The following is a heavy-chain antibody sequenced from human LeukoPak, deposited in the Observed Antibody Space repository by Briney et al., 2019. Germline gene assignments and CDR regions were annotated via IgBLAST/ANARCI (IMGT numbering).Heavy chain of an antibody. D-gene: IGHD3-3*01. CDR2: MNPNNGNT. Sequence: ASVKVSCKASGYTFTTYDINWVRQATGQGLEWMGSMNPNNGNTDYAQKFQGRVTITRDTSISTAYMELSSLRSEDTAVYYCARDYIRRGTIFGTREDAFDVWGQGTMVIVSS. J-gene: IGHJ3*01. V-gene: IGHV1-8*03. CDR1: GYTFTTYD. CDR3: ARDYIRRGTIFGTREDAFDV.